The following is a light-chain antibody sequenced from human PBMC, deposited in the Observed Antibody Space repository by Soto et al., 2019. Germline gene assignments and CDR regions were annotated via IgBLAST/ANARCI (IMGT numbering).Light chain of an antibody. CDR3: QSYDSSLSGYV. CDR1: SSNIGAGYD. CDR2: GNS. Sequence: QSVLTQPPSVSGAPGQRVTISCTGSSSNIGAGYDVHWYQQLPGTAPKLPIYGNSNRPSGVPDRFSGSKSGTSAPLAITGLQAEDEADYYCQSYDSSLSGYVFGTGTKVTVL. J-gene: IGLJ1*01. V-gene: IGLV1-40*01.